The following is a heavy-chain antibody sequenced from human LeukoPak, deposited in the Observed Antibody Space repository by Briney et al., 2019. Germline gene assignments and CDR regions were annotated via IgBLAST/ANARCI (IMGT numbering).Heavy chain of an antibody. J-gene: IGHJ4*02. CDR1: GFTLSSSW. V-gene: IGHV3-7*01. CDR3: ARDRITMIVGGSNFDY. D-gene: IGHD3-22*01. Sequence: GGSLRLSCVASGFTLSSSWMSWVRQAPGKGLEWVANIKQDGSEKSYVESVRGRFTIPRDNSKNTLYLQMNSLRAEDTAVYYCARDRITMIVGGSNFDYWGQGTLVTVSS. CDR2: IKQDGSEK.